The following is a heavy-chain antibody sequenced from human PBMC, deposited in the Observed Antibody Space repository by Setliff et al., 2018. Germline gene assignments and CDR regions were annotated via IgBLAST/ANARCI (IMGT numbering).Heavy chain of an antibody. D-gene: IGHD6-13*01. J-gene: IGHJ3*02. CDR1: GYSFTNYW. Sequence: GESLKISCKGSGYSFTNYWIGWVRQMPGKGLEWMGIIYPGDSNTRYSPSFQGQVTISVDKSISTAYLQWGSLKASDTAMYYCARLRIALWRDDAFDIWGQGTMVTVSS. CDR2: IYPGDSNT. CDR3: ARLRIALWRDDAFDI. V-gene: IGHV5-51*01.